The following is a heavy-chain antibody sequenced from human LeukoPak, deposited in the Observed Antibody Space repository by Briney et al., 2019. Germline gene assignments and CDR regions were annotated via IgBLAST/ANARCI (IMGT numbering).Heavy chain of an antibody. V-gene: IGHV1-69*13. J-gene: IGHJ4*02. CDR1: GGTFSSST. Sequence: SVKVSCKASGGTFSSSTISWVRQAPRQGLEWMGGITPIFGTPNYAQKFQGRVTITAVESLTTAYMELSSLRSEDTAIYYCARGWLAETTVVTPYNYWGQGTLVTVSS. D-gene: IGHD2-21*02. CDR2: ITPIFGTP. CDR3: ARGWLAETTVVTPYNY.